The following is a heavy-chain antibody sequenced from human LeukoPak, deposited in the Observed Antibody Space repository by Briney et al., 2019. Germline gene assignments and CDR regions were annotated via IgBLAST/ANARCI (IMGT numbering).Heavy chain of an antibody. V-gene: IGHV4-59*11. D-gene: IGHD3-22*01. Sequence: SETLSLTRTVSGGSISSHYWSWIRQPPGKGLEWIGYIYYSGSTNYNPSLKSRVTISVDTSKNQFSLKLSSVTAADTAVYYCARVNYYNSSGYYPAYYYYYMDAWGKGTTVTVSS. CDR3: ARVNYYNSSGYYPAYYYYYMDA. J-gene: IGHJ6*03. CDR1: GGSISSHY. CDR2: IYYSGST.